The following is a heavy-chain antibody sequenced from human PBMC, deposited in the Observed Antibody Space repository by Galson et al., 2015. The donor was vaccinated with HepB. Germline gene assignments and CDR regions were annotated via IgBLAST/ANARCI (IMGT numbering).Heavy chain of an antibody. CDR1: GYTFTSYA. V-gene: IGHV7-4-1*02. D-gene: IGHD3-3*01. CDR3: ARVDPSYYDFWSGYYAYYFDY. Sequence: SVKVSCKASGYTFTSYAMNWVRQAPGQGLEWMGWINTNTGSPTYAQGFTGRFVFSLDTSVSTTYLQISSLKAEDTAVYYCARVDPSYYDFWSGYYAYYFDYWGQGTLVTVSS. CDR2: INTNTGSP. J-gene: IGHJ4*02.